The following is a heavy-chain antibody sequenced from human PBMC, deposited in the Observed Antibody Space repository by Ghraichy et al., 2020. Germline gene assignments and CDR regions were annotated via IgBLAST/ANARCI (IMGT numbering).Heavy chain of an antibody. J-gene: IGHJ6*02. Sequence: KVSCKASGGTFSSYAISWVRQAPGQGLEWMGGIIPIFGTANYAQKFQGRVTITADESTSTAYMELSSLRSEDTAVYYCARGVVVVVAVGPRYYYYGMDVWGQGTTVTVSS. CDR2: IIPIFGTA. CDR1: GGTFSSYA. CDR3: ARGVVVVVAVGPRYYYYGMDV. D-gene: IGHD2-15*01. V-gene: IGHV1-69*01.